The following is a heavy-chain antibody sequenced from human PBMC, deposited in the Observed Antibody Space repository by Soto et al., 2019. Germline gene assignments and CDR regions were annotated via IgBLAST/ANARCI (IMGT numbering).Heavy chain of an antibody. CDR1: GFTFSSYA. J-gene: IGHJ6*02. V-gene: IGHV3-30-3*01. CDR2: ISYDGSNK. Sequence: QVQLVESGGGVVQPGRSLRLSCAASGFTFSSYAMHWVRQAPGKGLEWVAVISYDGSNKYYADSVKGRFTISRDNSKNTLYLQMNSLRAEDTAVYYCARETTGGPGYYGIDVWGQGTTVTVSS. CDR3: ARETTGGPGYYGIDV. D-gene: IGHD4-4*01.